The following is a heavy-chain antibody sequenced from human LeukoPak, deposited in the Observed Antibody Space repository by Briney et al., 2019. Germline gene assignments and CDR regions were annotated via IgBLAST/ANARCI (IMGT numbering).Heavy chain of an antibody. Sequence: QPGGSLRLSCAASGFTVSSNSMSWVRQAPGKGLEWVALISYDGSNKYYTDSVKGRFTISRDNSKNTLYLQMDSLRAEDTAVYYCAKDRGYSYGYFDYWGQGTLVTVSS. V-gene: IGHV3-30*18. CDR2: ISYDGSNK. CDR1: GFTVSSNS. CDR3: AKDRGYSYGYFDY. J-gene: IGHJ4*02. D-gene: IGHD5-18*01.